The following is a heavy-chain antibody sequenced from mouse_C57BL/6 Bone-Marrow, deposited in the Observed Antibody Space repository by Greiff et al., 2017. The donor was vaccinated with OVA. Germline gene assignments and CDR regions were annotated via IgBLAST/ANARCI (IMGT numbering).Heavy chain of an antibody. CDR1: GFTFSSYG. V-gene: IGHV5-6*01. Sequence: EVMLVESGGDLVKPGGSLKLSCAASGFTFSSYGMSWVRQTPDKRLEWVATISSGGSYTYYPDSVKGRFTISRDNAKNTLYLQMCSLKSEDTAMYYCARHYYGSSYYWGQGTTLTVSS. J-gene: IGHJ2*01. D-gene: IGHD1-1*01. CDR3: ARHYYGSSYY. CDR2: ISSGGSYT.